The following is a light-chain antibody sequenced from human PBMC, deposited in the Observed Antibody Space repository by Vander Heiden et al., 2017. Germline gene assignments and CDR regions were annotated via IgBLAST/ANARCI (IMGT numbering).Light chain of an antibody. Sequence: QSVLTQPPSVSAAPGQRVTISCSGSSSNIGNNYVSWYQHLPGTAPKLLIYDNDKRPSGIPDRFSGSKSGTSATLDITGLQTGDEAEYYCGTWESSLTGAYVFGTGTKVTVL. CDR3: GTWESSLTGAYV. J-gene: IGLJ1*01. CDR2: DND. CDR1: SSNIGNNY. V-gene: IGLV1-51*01.